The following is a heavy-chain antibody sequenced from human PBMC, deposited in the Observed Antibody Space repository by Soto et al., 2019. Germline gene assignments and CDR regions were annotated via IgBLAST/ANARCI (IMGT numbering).Heavy chain of an antibody. CDR3: VRDYYDTSGYPNTFDM. D-gene: IGHD3-22*01. J-gene: IGHJ3*02. V-gene: IGHV3-21*01. CDR2: IGSRTSAI. CDR1: GFTLSRHT. Sequence: GSLRLSCAASGFTLSRHTMNWVRQAPGKGLEWVSFIGSRTSAIYYADSVKGRFTISRDNAKNSLYLDLTRLRAEDTAVYFCVRDYYDTSGYPNTFDMWGQGTMVTVSS.